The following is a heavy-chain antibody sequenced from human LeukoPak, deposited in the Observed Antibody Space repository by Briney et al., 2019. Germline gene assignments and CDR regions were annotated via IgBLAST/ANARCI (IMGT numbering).Heavy chain of an antibody. CDR3: AREKADVDTAGFDY. V-gene: IGHV1-2*02. CDR2: INPNSGGT. J-gene: IGHJ4*02. D-gene: IGHD5-18*01. CDR1: GYTFTGYY. Sequence: ASVKVSCKASGYTFTGYYMHWVRQAPGRGLEWMGWINPNSGGTNYAEKFQGRVTMTRDTSISTAYMELSRLRSDDTAVYYCAREKADVDTAGFDYWGQGTLVTVSS.